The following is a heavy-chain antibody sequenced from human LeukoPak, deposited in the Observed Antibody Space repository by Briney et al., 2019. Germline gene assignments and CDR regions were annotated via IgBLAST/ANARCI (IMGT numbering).Heavy chain of an antibody. CDR3: ARRYCSSTSCYWVDY. V-gene: IGHV5-51*01. CDR2: IYPGDSDT. Sequence: GESLKISCKGSGYSFTSYWIVWVRQMPGKGLEWMGIIYPGDSDTRYSPSFQGQVTISADKSISTAYLQWSSLKASDTAMYYCARRYCSSTSCYWVDYWGQGTLVTVSS. J-gene: IGHJ4*02. CDR1: GYSFTSYW. D-gene: IGHD2-2*01.